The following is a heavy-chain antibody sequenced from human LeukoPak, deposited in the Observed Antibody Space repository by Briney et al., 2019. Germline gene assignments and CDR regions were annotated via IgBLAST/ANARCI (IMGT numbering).Heavy chain of an antibody. D-gene: IGHD3-10*01. CDR3: AKSGFGSGSYSYHFDY. J-gene: IGHJ4*02. CDR2: NGYDGSKT. V-gene: IGHV3-30*02. Sequence: GGSRRLSVAASGFTFIGYGRNGFRRAQGKGREWVPFNGYDGSKTEYADSVKGRSTISRENSKNTLYLQLNTTRAEDTAVYYCAKSGFGSGSYSYHFDYWGQGLLVTVSS. CDR1: GFTFIGYG.